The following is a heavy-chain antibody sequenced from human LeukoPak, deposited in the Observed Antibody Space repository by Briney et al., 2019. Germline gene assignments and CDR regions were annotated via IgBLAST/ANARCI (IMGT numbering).Heavy chain of an antibody. CDR1: GFTFSSYW. J-gene: IGHJ4*02. CDR3: AKDGISYFDY. CDR2: ISYDGSNK. Sequence: GGSLRLSCAASGFTFSSYWMQWVRQAPGKGLEWVAVISYDGSNKYYADSVKGRFTISRDNSKNTLYLQMNSLRAEDTAVYYCAKDGISYFDYWGQGTLVTVSS. V-gene: IGHV3-30*18. D-gene: IGHD3-3*02.